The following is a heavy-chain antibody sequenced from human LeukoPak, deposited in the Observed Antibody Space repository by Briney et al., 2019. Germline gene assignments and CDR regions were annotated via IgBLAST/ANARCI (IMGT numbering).Heavy chain of an antibody. CDR3: ATAFSRCATGARYFDWLSPWTS. D-gene: IGHD3-9*01. CDR1: GFTFSSYA. V-gene: IGHV3-23*01. CDR2: ISGSGGST. Sequence: PGGSLRLSCAASGFTFSSYAMSWVRQAPGKGLEWVSAISGSGGSTYYADSVKGRFTISRDNSKNTLYLQMNSLRAEDTAVYYCATAFSRCATGARYFDWLSPWTSGAQGTLVT. J-gene: IGHJ4*02.